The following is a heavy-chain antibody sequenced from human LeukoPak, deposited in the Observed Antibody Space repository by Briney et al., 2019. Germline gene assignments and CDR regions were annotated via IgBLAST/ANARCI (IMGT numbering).Heavy chain of an antibody. CDR1: GGSISSYY. J-gene: IGHJ5*02. V-gene: IGHV4-59*08. Sequence: SETLSLTCTVSGGSISSYYWSWIRQPPGKGLEWIGYIYYSGSTNYNPSLKSRVTISVDTSKNQFSLKLSSVTAADTAVYYCARSTRIVGATTGFDPWGQGTLVTVSS. CDR3: ARSTRIVGATTGFDP. D-gene: IGHD1-26*01. CDR2: IYYSGST.